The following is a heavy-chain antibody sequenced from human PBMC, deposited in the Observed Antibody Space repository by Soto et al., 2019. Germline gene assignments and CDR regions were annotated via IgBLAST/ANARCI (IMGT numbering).Heavy chain of an antibody. CDR1: GFTFINAW. V-gene: IGHV3-15*01. CDR3: TTEKVTALPFYY. D-gene: IGHD2-21*02. CDR2: IRSKTDGGTT. J-gene: IGHJ1*01. Sequence: EEQLVESGGGLVKPRGSLRLSCAASGFTFINAWMSWVRQGPGKGLEWVGRIRSKTDGGTTDYAAPVKGRFTISRDDSKGILYLQMHTLKSEDTAVYYCTTEKVTALPFYYWGQGTLVTVSS.